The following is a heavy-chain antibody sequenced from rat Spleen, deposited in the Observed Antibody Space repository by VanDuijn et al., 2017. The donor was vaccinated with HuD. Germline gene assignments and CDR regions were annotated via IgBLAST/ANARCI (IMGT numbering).Heavy chain of an antibody. CDR1: GFNFNDYW. CDR2: INKDSRTI. CDR3: VREDRGVDY. J-gene: IGHJ2*01. Sequence: EVKLVESGGGLVQPGGSLKLSCEASGFNFNDYWMGWVRQAPGKGLEWIAEINKDSRTIKYVPSLKDKFTISRDNAQNTLYLQMTKLGSEDTAIYYCVREDRGVDYWGQGVMVTVSS. V-gene: IGHV4-2*01.